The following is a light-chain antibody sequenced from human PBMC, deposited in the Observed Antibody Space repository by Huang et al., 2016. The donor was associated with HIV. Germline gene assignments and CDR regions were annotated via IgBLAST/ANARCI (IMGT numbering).Light chain of an antibody. CDR2: AAS. J-gene: IGKJ1*01. CDR3: QQYYTFPWT. V-gene: IGKV1D-8*01. Sequence: VIWMTQSPSLLSASKGDKVTISCRLSQGIDSYLSWYQQKPGKAPGLLISAASTLQGGVPSRCNGSGSGTDFTLTISRLQSEDFAKYYCQQYYTFPWTFGQGTKVDVK. CDR1: QGIDSY.